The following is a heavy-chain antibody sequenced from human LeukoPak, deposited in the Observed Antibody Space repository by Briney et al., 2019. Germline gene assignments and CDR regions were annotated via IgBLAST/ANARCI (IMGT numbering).Heavy chain of an antibody. CDR1: GFTFSIYA. D-gene: IGHD3-22*01. Sequence: PGGSLRLSCAASGFTFSIYAMHWVRQAPGKGLEWVAVISYDGSNKYYADSVKGRFTISRDNSKNTLYLQMNSLRAEDTAVYYCASINRDSNGYGGLEYWGQGTLVTVSS. CDR3: ASINRDSNGYGGLEY. J-gene: IGHJ4*02. CDR2: ISYDGSNK. V-gene: IGHV3-30*03.